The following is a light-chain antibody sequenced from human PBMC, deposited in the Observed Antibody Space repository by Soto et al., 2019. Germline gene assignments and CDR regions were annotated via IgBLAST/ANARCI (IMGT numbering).Light chain of an antibody. Sequence: TQSPAPLSVSPGETATLSCKASRPIANKLAWYQQSPGQTPRLLIYGASTRASGVPDRFSGSGSGTDFTLTITSPQAEDFATYYCQQYYDWPPTTFGQGTKFDIK. V-gene: IGKV3D-15*01. CDR1: RPIANK. CDR2: GAS. CDR3: QQYYDWPPTT. J-gene: IGKJ2*01.